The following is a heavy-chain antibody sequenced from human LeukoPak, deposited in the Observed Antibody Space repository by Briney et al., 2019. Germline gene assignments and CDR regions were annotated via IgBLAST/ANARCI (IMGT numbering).Heavy chain of an antibody. D-gene: IGHD2-2*01. CDR1: GGTFSSYA. V-gene: IGHV1-69*13. Sequence: SVKVSCKASGGTFSSYAISWVRQAPGQGLEWTGGIIPIFGTANYAQKFQGRVTITADESTSTAYMELSSLRSEDTAVYYCARGVGTIVVVPAAPDDYYYYMDVWGKGTTVTVSS. J-gene: IGHJ6*03. CDR2: IIPIFGTA. CDR3: ARGVGTIVVVPAAPDDYYYYMDV.